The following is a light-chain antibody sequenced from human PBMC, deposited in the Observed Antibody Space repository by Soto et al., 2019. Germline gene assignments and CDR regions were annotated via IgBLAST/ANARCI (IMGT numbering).Light chain of an antibody. CDR1: QGISSA. CDR3: QQFNSYPQWT. Sequence: AIQLTQSPSSLSASVGDRVTITCRASQGISSALAWYQQKPGKAPNLLIYDASSLESVVPSRFSGSGSGTDFTLTISSLQPEDFASYYCQQFNSYPQWTFGQGTKVEIK. CDR2: DAS. V-gene: IGKV1-13*02. J-gene: IGKJ1*01.